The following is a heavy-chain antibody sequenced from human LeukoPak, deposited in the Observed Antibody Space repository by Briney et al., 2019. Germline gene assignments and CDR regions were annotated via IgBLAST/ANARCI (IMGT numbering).Heavy chain of an antibody. J-gene: IGHJ4*02. D-gene: IGHD6-13*01. CDR1: GFTFTSYG. CDR3: SRIGYSISWSGDY. V-gene: IGHV3-30*03. CDR2: ISSDGNNK. Sequence: GGSLRLSCAASGFTFTSYGMHWVRQAPGKGLEWVALISSDGNNKYYADSVKGRFSISRDNSKNTLYLQMNGLRLEDTAVYYCSRIGYSISWSGDYWGQGSLVTVSS.